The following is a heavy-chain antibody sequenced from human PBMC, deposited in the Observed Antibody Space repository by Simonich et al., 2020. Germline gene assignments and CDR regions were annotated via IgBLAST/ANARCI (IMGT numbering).Heavy chain of an antibody. J-gene: IGHJ6*02. CDR1: GYSISSGYS. CDR2: IYHRGST. CDR3: ARVGYSNYYYYGMDV. V-gene: IGHV4-38-2*01. D-gene: IGHD6-13*01. Sequence: QVQLQESGPGLVKPSDTLSLTCAVSGYSISSGYSWGWIRQPPGKGLEWLGSIYHRGSTYYNPPLKSRVTISVDTSKNQFSLKLSSVTAADTAVYYCARVGYSNYYYYGMDVWGQGTTVTVSS.